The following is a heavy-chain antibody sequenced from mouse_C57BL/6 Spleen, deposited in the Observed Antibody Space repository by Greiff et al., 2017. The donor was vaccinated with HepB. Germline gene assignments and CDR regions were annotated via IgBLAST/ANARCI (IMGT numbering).Heavy chain of an antibody. J-gene: IGHJ1*03. CDR3: ARDDYDVNFDV. Sequence: QVQLQQSGPELVKPGASVKISCKASGYSFTSYYIHWVKQRPGQGLEWIGWIYPGSGNTKYNEKFKGKATLTADTSSSTAYMQLSSLTSEDSAVYYCARDDYDVNFDVWGTGTTVTVSS. CDR2: IYPGSGNT. CDR1: GYSFTSYY. D-gene: IGHD2-4*01. V-gene: IGHV1-66*01.